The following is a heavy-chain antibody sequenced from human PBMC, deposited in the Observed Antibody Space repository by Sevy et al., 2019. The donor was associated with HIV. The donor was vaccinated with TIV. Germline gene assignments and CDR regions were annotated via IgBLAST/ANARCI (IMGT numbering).Heavy chain of an antibody. J-gene: IGHJ6*02. D-gene: IGHD6-19*01. CDR1: GGSISSGGYS. Sequence: SETLSLTCAVSGGSISSGGYSWSWIRQPPGKGLEWIGYIYHSGSTYYNPSLKSRVTISVDRSKNQFPLKLSSVTAADTAVYYCARGLPPYLADYYYYYGMDVWGQGTTVTVSS. V-gene: IGHV4-30-2*01. CDR3: ARGLPPYLADYYYYYGMDV. CDR2: IYHSGST.